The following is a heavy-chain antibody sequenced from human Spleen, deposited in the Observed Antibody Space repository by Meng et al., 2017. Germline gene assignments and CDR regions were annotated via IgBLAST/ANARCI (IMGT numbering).Heavy chain of an antibody. D-gene: IGHD1-26*01. CDR1: GFTFSRYA. CDR2: ISSSGGST. V-gene: IGHV3-64*07. J-gene: IGHJ4*02. CDR3: ASSWEELSYFDY. Sequence: EVQLEESGGGLVQPGGSLRLSCAASGFTFSRYAMHWVRQTPGKGLEYVSGISSSGGSTYYADSVKGRFTISRDNSKNTLYLQMGSLRVEDMAVYYCASSWEELSYFDYWGQGTLVTVSS.